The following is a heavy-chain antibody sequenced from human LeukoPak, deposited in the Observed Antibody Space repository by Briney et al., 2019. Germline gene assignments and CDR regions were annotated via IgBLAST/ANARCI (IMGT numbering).Heavy chain of an antibody. J-gene: IGHJ4*02. CDR1: GFTFSSYA. D-gene: IGHD6-19*01. CDR2: ISYDGSNK. Sequence: GGSLRLSCAASGFTFSSYAMHWVRQAPGKGLEWVAVISYDGSNKYYADSVKGRFTISRDNSKNTLYLQMNSLRAEDTAVYYCARDQGSGWYPSYAFDYWGQGTLVTASS. CDR3: ARDQGSGWYPSYAFDY. V-gene: IGHV3-30-3*01.